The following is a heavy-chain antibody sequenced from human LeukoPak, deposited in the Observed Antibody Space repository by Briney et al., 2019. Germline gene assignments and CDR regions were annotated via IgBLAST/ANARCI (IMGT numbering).Heavy chain of an antibody. CDR3: ARGVGVTPEFDY. CDR1: GGSISSYY. D-gene: IGHD1-26*01. Sequence: PSETLSLTCTVSGGSISSYYWNWIRQPPGKGLEWIGYIYYSGSTNYNPSLKSRVTISSDTSKNQFSLKLSSVTAADTAVYYCARGVGVTPEFDYWGRGTLVTVSS. J-gene: IGHJ4*02. V-gene: IGHV4-59*01. CDR2: IYYSGST.